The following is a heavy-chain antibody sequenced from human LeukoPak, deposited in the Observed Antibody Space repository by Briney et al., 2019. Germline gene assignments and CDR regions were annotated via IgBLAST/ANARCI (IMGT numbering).Heavy chain of an antibody. CDR3: ATTSRFSFQH. D-gene: IGHD6-6*01. CDR2: ISSSGGST. Sequence: GGSLRLSCAASGFTLSGDAMSWVRQAPGKGLEWVSMISSSGGSTYYADSVRGRFTISRDSSKNTLYLQTNSLRAEDTAVYYCATTSRFSFQHWGQGTLVTVSS. V-gene: IGHV3-23*01. J-gene: IGHJ1*01. CDR1: GFTLSGDA.